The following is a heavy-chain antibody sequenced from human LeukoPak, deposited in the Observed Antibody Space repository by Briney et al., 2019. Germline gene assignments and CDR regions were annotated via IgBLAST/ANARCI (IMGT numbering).Heavy chain of an antibody. J-gene: IGHJ4*02. Sequence: GGSLRLSCTASGFTFSTYSMIWVRQAPGKGLEWVAVIWYDGSNKYYADSVKGRFTISRDNSKNTLYVQMSSLRAEDTAVYYCARSNNGGWGYCDYWGQGSLVTVSS. CDR3: ARSNNGGWGYCDY. CDR2: IWYDGSNK. CDR1: GFTFSTYS. D-gene: IGHD3-16*01. V-gene: IGHV3-33*08.